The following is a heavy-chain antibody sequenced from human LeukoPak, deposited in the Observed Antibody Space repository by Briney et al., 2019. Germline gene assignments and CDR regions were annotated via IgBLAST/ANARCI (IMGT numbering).Heavy chain of an antibody. CDR1: GFTLSSHA. Sequence: GGSLRLSCAASGFTLSSHAMNWVRQSPGRGLEWVSSISGSTGATLYADSVKGRFTISRDGSKNTLYLQMDSLKVEDTALYYCVRRGGSDGWGDFDYWGQATLVTVSS. CDR3: VRRGGSDGWGDFDY. D-gene: IGHD3-10*01. CDR2: ISGSTGAT. V-gene: IGHV3-23*01. J-gene: IGHJ4*02.